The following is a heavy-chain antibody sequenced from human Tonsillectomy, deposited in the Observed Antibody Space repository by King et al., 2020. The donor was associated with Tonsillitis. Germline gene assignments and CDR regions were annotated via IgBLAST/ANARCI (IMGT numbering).Heavy chain of an antibody. J-gene: IGHJ6*02. CDR2: ISAYNGNT. CDR3: ARISNGYSYGYYYYYGMDV. D-gene: IGHD5-18*01. V-gene: IGHV1-18*04. Sequence: QLVQSGAEVKKPGASVKVSCKASGYTFTSYGISWVRQAPGQGLEWMGGISAYNGNTNYAQKLQGRVTMTTDTSTSTAYMELRSLRSDDTAVYYCARISNGYSYGYYYYYGMDVWGQGTTVTVSS. CDR1: GYTFTSYG.